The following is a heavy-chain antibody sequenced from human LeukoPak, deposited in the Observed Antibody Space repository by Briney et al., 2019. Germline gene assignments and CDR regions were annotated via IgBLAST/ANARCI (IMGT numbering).Heavy chain of an antibody. D-gene: IGHD6-19*01. CDR1: GYSISSGYY. CDR3: ARDLHIRSAWTDAFAF. Sequence: PSETLSLTCTVSGYSISSGYYWSWIRQPPGKGLEWIGSIYYSGSTYYNPSLKSRVTISVDTSKNQFSLKLSSVTAADTAMYYCARDLHIRSAWTDAFAFWGQGTMVTVSS. V-gene: IGHV4-38-2*02. J-gene: IGHJ3*01. CDR2: IYYSGST.